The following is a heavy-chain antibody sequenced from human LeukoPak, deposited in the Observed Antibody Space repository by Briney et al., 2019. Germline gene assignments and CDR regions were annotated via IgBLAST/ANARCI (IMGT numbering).Heavy chain of an antibody. J-gene: IGHJ5*02. CDR2: MYHTGST. Sequence: SETLSLTCTVSGYSMSSGYYWGWIRQPPERGLEWIGSMYHTGSTYYNPSLKSRVTISVDTSKNQFYLKLSSVTAADTAIYYCARGGYYGSGNDFRFDPWGQGTLVTVSS. CDR1: GYSMSSGYY. CDR3: ARGGYYGSGNDFRFDP. D-gene: IGHD3-10*01. V-gene: IGHV4-38-2*02.